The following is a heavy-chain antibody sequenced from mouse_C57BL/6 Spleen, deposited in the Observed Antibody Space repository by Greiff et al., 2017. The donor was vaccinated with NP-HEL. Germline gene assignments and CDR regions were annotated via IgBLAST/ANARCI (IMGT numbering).Heavy chain of an antibody. J-gene: IGHJ2*01. V-gene: IGHV1-81*01. Sequence: QVQLQQSGAELARPGASVKLSCKASGYTFTSYGISWVKQRTGQGLEWIGEIYPRSGNTYYNEKFKGKATLTADKSSSTAYMELRSLTSEDSAVYFCARGGGYSNYDYCDYWGQGTTLTVSS. CDR2: IYPRSGNT. CDR1: GYTFTSYG. CDR3: ARGGGYSNYDYCDY. D-gene: IGHD2-5*01.